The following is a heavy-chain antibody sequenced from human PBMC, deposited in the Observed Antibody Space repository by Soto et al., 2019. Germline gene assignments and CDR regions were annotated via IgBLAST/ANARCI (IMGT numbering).Heavy chain of an antibody. Sequence: EVQLVESGGGLVQPGGSLRLSCAASGFTFSSYWMSWVRQAPGKGLEWVANIKQDGSEKYYVDSVKGRFTISRDNAKNSLYLQMNSLRAEDTAVYYCARDPGIDTAMVLLGFDPWGQGTLVTVSS. CDR2: IKQDGSEK. J-gene: IGHJ5*02. D-gene: IGHD5-18*01. CDR3: ARDPGIDTAMVLLGFDP. V-gene: IGHV3-7*03. CDR1: GFTFSSYW.